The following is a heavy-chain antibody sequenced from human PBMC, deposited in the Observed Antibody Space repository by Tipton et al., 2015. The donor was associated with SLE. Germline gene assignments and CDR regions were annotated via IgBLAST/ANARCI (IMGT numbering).Heavy chain of an antibody. V-gene: IGHV4-39*01. J-gene: IGHJ1*01. CDR2: IYYSGST. D-gene: IGHD2-15*01. Sequence: LRLSCTVSGGSISSSSYYWGWIRQPPGKGLEWIGSIYYSGSTYYNPSLKSRVTISVDTSKNQFSLKLSSVTAADTAVYYCARPEGCSGGSCDPSEYFQHWGQGTLVTVSS. CDR1: GGSISSSSYY. CDR3: ARPEGCSGGSCDPSEYFQH.